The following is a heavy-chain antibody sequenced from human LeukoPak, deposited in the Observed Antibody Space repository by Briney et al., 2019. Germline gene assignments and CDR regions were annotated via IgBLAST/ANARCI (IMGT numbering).Heavy chain of an antibody. CDR3: ARGGPPGYYYDYYMDV. Sequence: SETLSLTCTVSGGSISSYYWSWIRQTPGKGLEWVGYIYYSGSTNFNPSLKSRVTISVDTSKNQFSLKMSSVTAADTAVYFCARGGPPGYYYDYYMDVWGKGTTVTISS. J-gene: IGHJ6*03. CDR1: GGSISSYY. V-gene: IGHV4-59*01. CDR2: IYYSGST.